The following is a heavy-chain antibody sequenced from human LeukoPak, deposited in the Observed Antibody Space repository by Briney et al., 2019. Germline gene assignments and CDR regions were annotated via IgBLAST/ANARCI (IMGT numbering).Heavy chain of an antibody. CDR2: IYYSGSA. Sequence: PSETLSLTCAVYGGSFSGYYWSWIRQPPGKGLEWIGNIYYSGSAYSSLKSRVTMSVDTSRNQFSLKLSSVTAADTAVYYCARVSSVWIKDYYYYMDVWGKGTTVTVSS. D-gene: IGHD5-12*01. V-gene: IGHV4-34*01. CDR3: ARVSSVWIKDYYYYMDV. CDR1: GGSFSGYY. J-gene: IGHJ6*03.